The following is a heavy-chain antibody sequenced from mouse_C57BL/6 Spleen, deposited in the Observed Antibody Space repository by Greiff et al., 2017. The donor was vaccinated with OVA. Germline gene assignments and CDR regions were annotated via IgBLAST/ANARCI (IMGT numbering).Heavy chain of an antibody. V-gene: IGHV1-55*01. Sequence: QVQLQQPGAELVKPGASVKMSCKASGYTFTSYWITWVKQRPGQGLEWIGEIYPGSGSTNYNAKFKSKATLTVDTSSSTAYMQVSSRTAEDAAVYDCATLHYGGLLAYWGQGTLVTVSA. CDR1: GYTFTSYW. D-gene: IGHD1-1*02. CDR2: IYPGSGST. CDR3: ATLHYGGLLAY. J-gene: IGHJ3*01.